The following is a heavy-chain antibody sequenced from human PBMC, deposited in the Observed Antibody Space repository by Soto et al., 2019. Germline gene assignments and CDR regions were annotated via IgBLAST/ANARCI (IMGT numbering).Heavy chain of an antibody. Sequence: QVQLVESGGGVVQPGRSLRLSCATSGFSFSTYTMHWIRQSPGKGLEWLAFISNDGSNQYYADSVKGRFTVSRDNSKNTMDLQMDSLGPEDTALYYWAGDGPIPALGNNWFDPWGKGTLVTVSS. D-gene: IGHD2-2*01. CDR1: GFSFSTYT. CDR3: AGDGPIPALGNNWFDP. CDR2: ISNDGSNQ. J-gene: IGHJ5*02. V-gene: IGHV3-30-3*01.